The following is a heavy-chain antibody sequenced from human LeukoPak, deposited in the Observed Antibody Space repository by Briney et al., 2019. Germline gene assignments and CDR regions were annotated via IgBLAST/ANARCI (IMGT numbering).Heavy chain of an antibody. J-gene: IGHJ6*02. CDR2: ISSSSSYI. CDR3: AKARGYCSSTSCYTPPYYYYYYGMDV. Sequence: GSLRLSCAASGFTFSSYSMNWVRQAPGKGLEWVSSISSSSSYIYYADSVKGRFTISRDNAKNSLYLQMNSLRAEDTALYYCAKARGYCSSTSCYTPPYYYYYYGMDVWGQGTTVTVSS. V-gene: IGHV3-21*04. D-gene: IGHD2-2*02. CDR1: GFTFSSYS.